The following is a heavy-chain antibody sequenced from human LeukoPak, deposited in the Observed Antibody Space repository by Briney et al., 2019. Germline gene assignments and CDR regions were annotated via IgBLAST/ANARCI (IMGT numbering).Heavy chain of an antibody. D-gene: IGHD2-2*02. J-gene: IGHJ4*02. CDR2: IKTKTDGGTT. CDR3: TTDRYNY. Sequence: GGSLRLSCAASGFTFSSAWMIWVRPAPGKGLEWVGRIKTKTDGGTTDYAAPVKGRFAISRDDSINTLYLQMNSLKTDDTAVYYCTTDRYNYWGQGTLVTVSS. CDR1: GFTFSSAW. V-gene: IGHV3-15*01.